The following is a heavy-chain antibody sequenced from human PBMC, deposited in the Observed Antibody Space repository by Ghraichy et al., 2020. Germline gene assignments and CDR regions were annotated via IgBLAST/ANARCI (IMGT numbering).Heavy chain of an antibody. CDR2: IKQDGSEK. V-gene: IGHV3-7*03. CDR1: GFTFTTYW. D-gene: IGHD2/OR15-2a*01. CDR3: ARDFLGAMDV. J-gene: IGHJ6*02. Sequence: GGSLRLSCAASGFTFTTYWMSWVRQAPGKGLEWVANIKQDGSEKYYVDSVKGRFTISRDNANNELYLQMNRLRAEDTAVYYCARDFLGAMDVWGQGTTVTVSS.